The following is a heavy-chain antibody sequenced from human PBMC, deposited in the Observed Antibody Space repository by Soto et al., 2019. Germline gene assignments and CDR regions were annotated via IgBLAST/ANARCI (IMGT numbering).Heavy chain of an antibody. D-gene: IGHD3-3*01. J-gene: IGHJ6*02. CDR1: GYTFTSYA. V-gene: IGHV1-3*01. CDR3: AREGFDFWSGYPPYYYYGMDV. Sequence: VASVKVSCKASGYTFTSYAMHWVRQAPGQRLEWMGWINAGNGNTKYSQKFQGRVTITRDTSASTAYMELSSLRSEDTAVYYCAREGFDFWSGYPPYYYYGMDVWGQGTTVTVSS. CDR2: INAGNGNT.